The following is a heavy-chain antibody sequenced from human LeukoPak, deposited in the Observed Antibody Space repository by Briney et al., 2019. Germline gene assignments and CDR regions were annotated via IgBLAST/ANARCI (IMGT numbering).Heavy chain of an antibody. D-gene: IGHD3-3*01. CDR1: GGSIGSYS. Sequence: SETLSLTCAVSGGSIGSYSWSWIRQPPGKGLEWIGYIYYSGSTNYNPSLKSRVTISVDTSKDQFSLKLSSVTAADTAVYYCARQAARFLEWFKSAFDIWGQGTMVTVSS. CDR2: IYYSGST. J-gene: IGHJ3*02. V-gene: IGHV4-59*08. CDR3: ARQAARFLEWFKSAFDI.